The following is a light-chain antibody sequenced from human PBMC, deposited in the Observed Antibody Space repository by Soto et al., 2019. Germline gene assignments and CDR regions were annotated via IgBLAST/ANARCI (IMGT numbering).Light chain of an antibody. CDR1: QSVSSS. J-gene: IGKJ1*01. Sequence: TQSPGTLSLSPGERATLSCRASQSVSSSYLAWYQQKPGKAPKLLIYKASSLESGVPSRFSGSGSGTEFTLTISSLQPDDFATYYCQQYETFGQGTKVEIK. CDR2: KAS. CDR3: QQYET. V-gene: IGKV1-5*03.